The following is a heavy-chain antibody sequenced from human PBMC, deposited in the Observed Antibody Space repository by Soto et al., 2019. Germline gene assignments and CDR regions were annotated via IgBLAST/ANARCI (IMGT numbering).Heavy chain of an antibody. D-gene: IGHD6-13*01. J-gene: IGHJ5*02. CDR3: AREGLYSGSWYVSWFDP. CDR2: IWYDGSNK. V-gene: IGHV3-33*01. CDR1: GFTFSSYG. Sequence: LRLSCAASGFTFSSYGMHWVRQAPGKGLEWVAVIWYDGSNKYYADSVKGRFTISRDNSKNTLYLQMNSLRAEDTAVYYCAREGLYSGSWYVSWFDPWGQGTLVTVSS.